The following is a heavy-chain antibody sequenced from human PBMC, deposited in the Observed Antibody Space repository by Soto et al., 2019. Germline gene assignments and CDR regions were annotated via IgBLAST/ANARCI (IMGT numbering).Heavy chain of an antibody. CDR1: GGSISSGGYY. Sequence: QVQLQESGPGLVKPSQTLSLTCTVSGGSISSGGYYWSWIRQHPGKGLEWIGYIYYSGSTYYNPSLKSRVTISVDTSENQFSLKLSSVTAADTAVYYCARDRGYCSGGSCYSGYYYGMDVWGQGTTVTVSS. CDR3: ARDRGYCSGGSCYSGYYYGMDV. V-gene: IGHV4-31*03. J-gene: IGHJ6*02. D-gene: IGHD2-15*01. CDR2: IYYSGST.